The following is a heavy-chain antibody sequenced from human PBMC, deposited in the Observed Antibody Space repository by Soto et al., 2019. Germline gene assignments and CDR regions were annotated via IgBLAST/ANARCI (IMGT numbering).Heavy chain of an antibody. CDR2: ISYDGSNK. D-gene: IGHD2-15*01. Sequence: GGSLRLSCAASGFTFSSYGMHWVRQAPGKGLEWVAVISYDGSNKYYADSVKGRFTISRDNSKNTLYLQMNSLRAEDTAVYYCAKNPPNGGSIHFDYWGQGTLVTVSS. CDR3: AKNPPNGGSIHFDY. CDR1: GFTFSSYG. J-gene: IGHJ4*02. V-gene: IGHV3-30*18.